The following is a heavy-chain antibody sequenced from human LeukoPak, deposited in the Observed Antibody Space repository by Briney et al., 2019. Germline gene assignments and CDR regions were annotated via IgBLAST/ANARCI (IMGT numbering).Heavy chain of an antibody. D-gene: IGHD1-26*01. CDR2: IKPSGST. V-gene: IGHV1-46*01. CDR1: GNXFTSDH. Sequence: PGASVKVSCKASGNXFTSDHIHWVRQAPGQGLEWMGIIKPSGSTSYARKFQGRVTMTRDTSTSTVYMEVSSLSSEDTALYYCARVRSGTYSFDYWGQGTLVTVSS. CDR3: ARVRSGTYSFDY. J-gene: IGHJ4*02.